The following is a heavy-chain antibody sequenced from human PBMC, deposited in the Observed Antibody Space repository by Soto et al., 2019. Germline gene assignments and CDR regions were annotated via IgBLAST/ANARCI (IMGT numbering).Heavy chain of an antibody. Sequence: QVQLQESGPGLVKPSQTLSLTCTVSGGSISSGGYYWSWIRQHPGKGLEWIGYIYYSGSTYYNPSIRSRVTISVDTSKNQFSLKLSSVTAADTAVYYCARFGGLKYYFDYWGQGTLVTVSS. CDR2: IYYSGST. CDR1: GGSISSGGYY. V-gene: IGHV4-31*03. J-gene: IGHJ4*02. CDR3: ARFGGLKYYFDY. D-gene: IGHD3-10*01.